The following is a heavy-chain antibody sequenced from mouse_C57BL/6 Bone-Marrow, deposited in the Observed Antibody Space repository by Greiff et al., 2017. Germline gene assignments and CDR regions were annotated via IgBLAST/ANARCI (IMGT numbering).Heavy chain of an antibody. V-gene: IGHV1-69*01. CDR1: GYTFTSYW. D-gene: IGHD2-10*01. J-gene: IGHJ1*03. Sequence: QVQLQQPGAELVMPGASVKLSCKASGYTFTSYWMHWVKQRPGQGLEWIGEIDPSDSYTNYNQKFKGKSTLTVDKSSSTAYMQLSSLTSEDSAVYYCARTYWGWYFDVWGTGTTVTVSS. CDR2: IDPSDSYT. CDR3: ARTYWGWYFDV.